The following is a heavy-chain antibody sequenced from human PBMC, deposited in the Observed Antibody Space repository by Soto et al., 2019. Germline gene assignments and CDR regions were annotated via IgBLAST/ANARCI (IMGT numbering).Heavy chain of an antibody. J-gene: IGHJ6*02. D-gene: IGHD3-3*01. Sequence: RXDSLTISCMGSGYSFTSYWIGWVGQIPGKGLEWMGIIYPGDSDTRYSPSFQGQVTISADKSISTAYLQWSSLKASDTAMYYCARHSTDDFWSGYCMDVWRQRTTVTVSS. CDR1: GYSFTSYW. CDR2: IYPGDSDT. V-gene: IGHV5-51*01. CDR3: ARHSTDDFWSGYCMDV.